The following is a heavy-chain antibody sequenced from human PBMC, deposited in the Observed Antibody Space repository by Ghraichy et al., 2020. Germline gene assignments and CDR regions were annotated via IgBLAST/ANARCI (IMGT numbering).Heavy chain of an antibody. J-gene: IGHJ4*02. Sequence: SQTLSLTCTVSGGSISSSSYYWGWIRQPPGKGLEWIGSIYYSGSTYYNPSLKSRVTISVDTSKNQFSLKLSSVTAADTAVYYCARQGACGGDCYWVLLEDYFDYWGQGTLVTVSS. CDR1: GGSISSSSYY. V-gene: IGHV4-39*01. CDR3: ARQGACGGDCYWVLLEDYFDY. CDR2: IYYSGST. D-gene: IGHD2-21*02.